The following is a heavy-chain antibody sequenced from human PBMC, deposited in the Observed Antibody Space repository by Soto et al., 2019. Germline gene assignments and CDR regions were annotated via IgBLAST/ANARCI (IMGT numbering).Heavy chain of an antibody. CDR3: ARDLEHYGLGSYYHETEFDP. CDR1: GFTFSSYS. J-gene: IGHJ5*02. CDR2: ISSSSSYI. V-gene: IGHV3-21*01. D-gene: IGHD3-10*01. Sequence: GGSLRLSCAASGFTFSSYSMNWVRQAPGKGLEWVSSISSSSSYIYYADSVKGRFTISRDNAKNSLYLQMNSLRAEDTAVYYCARDLEHYGLGSYYHETEFDPWGQGTLLTVSS.